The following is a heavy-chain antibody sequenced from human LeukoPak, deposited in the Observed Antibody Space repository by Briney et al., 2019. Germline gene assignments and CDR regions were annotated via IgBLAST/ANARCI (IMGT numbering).Heavy chain of an antibody. CDR2: INPNGGST. Sequence: ASVKVSCKASGYTFTNYCMHWVRPAPGQGLERMGIINPNGGSTSYAQKFQGRVTMTRDTSTSTVYMDLSSLRSEDTAVYYCARAPRPPWDDSSGLDYWGQGTLVTVSS. J-gene: IGHJ4*02. V-gene: IGHV1-46*01. CDR3: ARAPRPPWDDSSGLDY. CDR1: GYTFTNYC. D-gene: IGHD3-22*01.